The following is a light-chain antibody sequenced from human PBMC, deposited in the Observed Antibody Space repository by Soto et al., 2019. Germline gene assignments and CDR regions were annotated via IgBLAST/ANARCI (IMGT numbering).Light chain of an antibody. V-gene: IGKV1-33*01. CDR3: QQYDNLPLT. CDR1: QDISNY. Sequence: DIQMTQSPSSLSASVGDRVTITCQASQDISNYLNWYQQKPGKAPKLLIYDASNLETGVPSRFSGSGSGPDFTFTIRSLQPEDIATYYCQQYDNLPLTFGGGTKVEIK. J-gene: IGKJ4*01. CDR2: DAS.